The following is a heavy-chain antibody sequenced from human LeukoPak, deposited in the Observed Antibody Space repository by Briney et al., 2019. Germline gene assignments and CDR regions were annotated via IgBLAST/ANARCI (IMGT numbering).Heavy chain of an antibody. Sequence: GGSLRLSCAASGFTFSTSWMSWVRLAPGRGLEWVANIKQDGSEKNYVDSVKGRSTISRDNARDLLYLQMNSLRVEDTAMYYCAWYSRSSEAYWGQGTLVTVSS. J-gene: IGHJ4*02. CDR2: IKQDGSEK. CDR3: AWYSRSSEAY. V-gene: IGHV3-7*01. D-gene: IGHD6-6*01. CDR1: GFTFSTSW.